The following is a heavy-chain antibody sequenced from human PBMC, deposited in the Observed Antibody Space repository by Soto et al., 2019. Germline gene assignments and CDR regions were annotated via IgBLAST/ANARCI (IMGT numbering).Heavy chain of an antibody. D-gene: IGHD5-18*01. CDR1: GGSISSYY. V-gene: IGHV4-59*01. Sequence: PSETLSLTCTVSGGSISSYYWSWIRQPPGKGLEWIGYIYYSGSTNYNPSLKSRVTISVDTSKSQFSLKLSSVTAADTAVYYCARDLGQLWFDYWGQGTLVTVSS. J-gene: IGHJ4*02. CDR3: ARDLGQLWFDY. CDR2: IYYSGST.